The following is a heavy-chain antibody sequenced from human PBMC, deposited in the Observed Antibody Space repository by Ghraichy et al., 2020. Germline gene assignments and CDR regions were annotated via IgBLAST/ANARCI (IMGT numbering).Heavy chain of an antibody. D-gene: IGHD2-21*02. CDR2: IRQDGGET. Sequence: GGSLRLSCAASGFTFSACWMSWVRQAPGKGLEWVAYIRQDGGETHYVDSVKGRFTISRDDAKNSVYLQMNSLRAEDTALYFCARKVCGGCYPEYSPHWGQGTLVTVSS. J-gene: IGHJ1*01. CDR3: ARKVCGGCYPEYSPH. CDR1: GFTFSACW. V-gene: IGHV3-7*01.